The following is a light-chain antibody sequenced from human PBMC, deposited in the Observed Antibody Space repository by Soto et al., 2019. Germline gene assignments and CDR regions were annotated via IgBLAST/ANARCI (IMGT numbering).Light chain of an antibody. CDR1: RSNIGTGYD. J-gene: IGLJ1*01. CDR3: QCYDSSLSEYV. V-gene: IGLV1-40*01. CDR2: GNS. Sequence: QSVLTQPPSVSGAPGQWVTISCTGSRSNIGTGYDVHWYQQHPGKAPKLLIYGNSNRPSGVPDRFSGSKSGTSASLAITGVQAEDEADYYCQCYDSSLSEYVFGTGTKVTVL.